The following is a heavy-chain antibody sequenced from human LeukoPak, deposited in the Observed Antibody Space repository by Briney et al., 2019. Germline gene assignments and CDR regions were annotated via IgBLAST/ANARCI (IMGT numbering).Heavy chain of an antibody. CDR1: GFTFRTYA. CDR2: ISGSGNGT. V-gene: IGHV3-23*01. Sequence: GGSLRLYCTASGFTFRTYAMNWVRQAPGKGLEWLSGISGSGNGTYYADSVKGRSTISRDNSKNTLYLQMNSLRAEDTAVYYCAKDVRWLRFRWFDPWGQGTLVTVSS. D-gene: IGHD5-12*01. J-gene: IGHJ5*02. CDR3: AKDVRWLRFRWFDP.